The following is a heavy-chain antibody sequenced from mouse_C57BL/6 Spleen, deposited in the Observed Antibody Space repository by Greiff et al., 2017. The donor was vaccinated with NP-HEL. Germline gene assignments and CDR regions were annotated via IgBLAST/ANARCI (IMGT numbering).Heavy chain of an antibody. D-gene: IGHD1-1*01. CDR1: GYSITSGYY. V-gene: IGHV3-6*01. J-gene: IGHJ4*01. CDR3: ARDGHGDYYAMDY. Sequence: EVQLQESGPGLVKPSQSLSLTCSVTGYSITSGYYCNWIRQFPGNKLEWMGYISYDGSNNYKPSLKNRISITRDTSKNQFFLKLNSVTTEDTATYYCARDGHGDYYAMDYWGQGTSVTVSS. CDR2: ISYDGSN.